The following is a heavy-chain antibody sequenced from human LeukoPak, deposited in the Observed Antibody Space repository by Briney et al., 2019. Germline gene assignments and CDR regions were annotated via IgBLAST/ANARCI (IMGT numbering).Heavy chain of an antibody. CDR3: ARGGVVATIVY. J-gene: IGHJ4*02. V-gene: IGHV1-8*01. Sequence: GASVKVSCKASEYTFSDYDINWVRQATGQGLEWMGWMNPNSGNTGYEPKFQGRITLTRNTSISTAYMELSSLRSEDTAVYYCARGGVVATIVYWGQGTLVTVSS. D-gene: IGHD2-15*01. CDR1: EYTFSDYD. CDR2: MNPNSGNT.